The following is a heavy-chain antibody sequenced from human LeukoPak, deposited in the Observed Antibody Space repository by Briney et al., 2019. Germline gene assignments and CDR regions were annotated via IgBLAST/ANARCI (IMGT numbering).Heavy chain of an antibody. CDR1: GYTFTGYY. J-gene: IGHJ4*02. V-gene: IGHV1-2*02. CDR2: INPNSGGT. D-gene: IGHD3-9*01. Sequence: GASVKVSCKASGYTFTGYYMHRVRQAPGQGLEWMGWINPNSGGTNYAQKFQGRVTMTRDTSISTAYMELSRLRSDDTAVYYCARAPGGITYDILVYFDYWGQGTLVTVSS. CDR3: ARAPGGITYDILVYFDY.